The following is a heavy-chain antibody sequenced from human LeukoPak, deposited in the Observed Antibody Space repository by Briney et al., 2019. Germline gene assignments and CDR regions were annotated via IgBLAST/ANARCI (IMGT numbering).Heavy chain of an antibody. CDR1: GYTLTELS. V-gene: IGHV1-24*01. Sequence: ASVKVSCKVSGYTLTELSMHWVRQAPGKGLEWMGGFDPEDGETIYAQKFQGGVTMTEDTSTDTAYMELSSLRSEDTAVYYCATVSGEGELVDPWGQGTLVTVSS. CDR3: ATVSGEGELVDP. J-gene: IGHJ5*02. D-gene: IGHD1-1*01. CDR2: FDPEDGET.